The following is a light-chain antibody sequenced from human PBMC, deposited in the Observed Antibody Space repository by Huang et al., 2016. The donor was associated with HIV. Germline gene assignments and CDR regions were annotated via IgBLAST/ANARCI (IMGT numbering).Light chain of an antibody. V-gene: IGKV3D-15*01. CDR3: QQYNDWPPLT. J-gene: IGKJ4*01. CDR2: GAS. CDR1: QGVRTN. Sequence: VMTQSPASLSASPGARVTLSCRASQGVRTNLAWYHTKPGQAPTLLMLGASTRAPGTPPRFSGSGSGTDFTLTITSLQSADSAIYYCQQYNDWPPLTFGGGTKVEI.